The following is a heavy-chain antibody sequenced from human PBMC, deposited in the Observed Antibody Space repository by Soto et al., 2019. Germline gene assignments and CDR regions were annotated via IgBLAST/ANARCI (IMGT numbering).Heavy chain of an antibody. Sequence: QVQLVQSGAEVKKPGSSVKVSCKASGGTFGSYAISWVRQAPGQGLEWMGGIIPIPGTANYAQKFQGRVMIAADESTNTAYMELSSLRSEDTAVYYCARSQGSSTSLEIYYYYYYGMDVSGQGTTVTVSS. J-gene: IGHJ6*02. V-gene: IGHV1-69*01. CDR3: ARSQGSSTSLEIYYYYYYGMDV. D-gene: IGHD2-2*01. CDR1: GGTFGSYA. CDR2: IIPIPGTA.